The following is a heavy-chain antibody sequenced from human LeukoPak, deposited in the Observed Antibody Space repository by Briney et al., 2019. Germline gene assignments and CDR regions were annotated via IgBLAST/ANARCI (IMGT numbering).Heavy chain of an antibody. CDR3: ARGMSGYYGMDV. V-gene: IGHV3-74*01. Sequence: GGSLRLSCAASGFTFSSYSMNWVRQAPGKGLVWVSRIKSDGSNYYADSVKGRFTIFRDNAKNTLYLQMNSLRAEDTAVYYCARGMSGYYGMDVWGQGTTVTVSS. CDR1: GFTFSSYS. CDR2: IKSDGSN. J-gene: IGHJ6*02.